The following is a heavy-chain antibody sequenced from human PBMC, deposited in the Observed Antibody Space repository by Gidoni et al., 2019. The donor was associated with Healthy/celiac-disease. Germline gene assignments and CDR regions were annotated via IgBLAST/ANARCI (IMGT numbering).Heavy chain of an antibody. CDR1: GGSFSGYY. D-gene: IGHD6-19*01. CDR3: ARGPAVGIAVAGTCAY. J-gene: IGHJ4*02. CDR2: INHSGST. Sequence: QVQLQQWGAGLLKPSETLSLTCAVYGGSFSGYYWSWIRQPPGKGLEWIGEINHSGSTNYNPSLKSRVTISVDTSKNQFSLKLSSVTAADTAVYYCARGPAVGIAVAGTCAYWGQGTLVTVSS. V-gene: IGHV4-34*01.